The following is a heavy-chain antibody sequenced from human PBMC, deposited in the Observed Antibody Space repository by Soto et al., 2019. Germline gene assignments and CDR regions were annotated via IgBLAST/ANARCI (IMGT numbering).Heavy chain of an antibody. Sequence: QVQLVESGGGVVQPGRSLRLSCAASGFTFSSCGMHWVRQAPGKGLEWVAVIWYDGSNKYYADSVKGRFTISRDNSKNTLYLQMNSLRAEDTAVYYCARASRTKIGTLRYWGQGTLVTVSS. CDR2: IWYDGSNK. D-gene: IGHD1-1*01. V-gene: IGHV3-33*01. CDR3: ARASRTKIGTLRY. CDR1: GFTFSSCG. J-gene: IGHJ4*02.